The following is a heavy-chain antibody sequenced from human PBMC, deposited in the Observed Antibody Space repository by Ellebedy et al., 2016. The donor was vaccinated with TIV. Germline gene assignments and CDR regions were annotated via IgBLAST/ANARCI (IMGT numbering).Heavy chain of an antibody. CDR1: GYTFTSYY. CDR2: INPSGGST. CDR3: ARDSSGYYYFDY. J-gene: IGHJ4*02. Sequence: ASVKVSCXASGYTFTSYYMHWVRRAPGQGLEWMRIINPSGGSTSYAQKFQGRVTMTRDTSTSTVYMELSSLRSEDTAVYYCARDSSGYYYFDYWGQGTLVTVSS. V-gene: IGHV1-46*01. D-gene: IGHD3-22*01.